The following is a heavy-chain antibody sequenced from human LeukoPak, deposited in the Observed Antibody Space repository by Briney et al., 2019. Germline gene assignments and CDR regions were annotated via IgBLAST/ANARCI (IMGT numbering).Heavy chain of an antibody. CDR2: ISAYNGHT. V-gene: IGHV1-18*01. D-gene: IGHD6-19*01. Sequence: SVKVSCKASGYTFSTYGISWVRQAPGQGLEWMGWISAYNGHTNYAQKFQGRVTMTTDTSTSTAYMELTSLTSDDTAVYYCARDKDLGAVAGTFDYWGQGTLVTVSS. CDR1: GYTFSTYG. J-gene: IGHJ4*02. CDR3: ARDKDLGAVAGTFDY.